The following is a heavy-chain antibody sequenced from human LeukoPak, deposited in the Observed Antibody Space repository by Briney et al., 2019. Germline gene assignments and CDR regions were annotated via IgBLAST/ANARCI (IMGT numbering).Heavy chain of an antibody. CDR1: GYXLTELS. CDR2: FDPEDGET. D-gene: IGHD5-12*01. V-gene: IGHV1-24*01. CDR3: ATIQKEWSGYSGYDPVFGY. Sequence: GASVKVSCKVSGYXLTELSIHWVRQAPGKGHEWMGGFDPEDGETIYAQKFQGRVTMTEDTSTDTAYMELSSLRSEDTAVYYCATIQKEWSGYSGYDPVFGYWGQGTLVTVSS. J-gene: IGHJ4*02.